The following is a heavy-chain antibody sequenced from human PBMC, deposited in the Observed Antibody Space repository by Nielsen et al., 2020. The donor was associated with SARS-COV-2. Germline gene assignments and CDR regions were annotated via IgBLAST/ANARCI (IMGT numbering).Heavy chain of an antibody. D-gene: IGHD2-15*01. CDR2: IKPNSGGT. Sequence: ASVKISCKASGYTFTGYYIHWVRQAPGQGLEWMGWIKPNSGGTNYEQKFQGRVTMTRDTSISTAYMELSRLRSDDTVVYYCARGAVAAHPYNWFDPWGQGTLVTVSS. V-gene: IGHV1-2*02. J-gene: IGHJ5*02. CDR1: GYTFTGYY. CDR3: ARGAVAAHPYNWFDP.